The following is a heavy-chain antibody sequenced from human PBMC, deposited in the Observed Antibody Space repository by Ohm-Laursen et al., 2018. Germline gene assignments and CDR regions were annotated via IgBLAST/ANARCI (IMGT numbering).Heavy chain of an antibody. Sequence: GTLSLTCAVYGGSFSGSYWSWIRQPPGKGLEWIGYIAPSGSTNYNPSLKSRVTISVDTSKNQFSLKLSSVTAADTAVYYCARYRYCSGDSCYSGLDYWGQGTLVTVSS. D-gene: IGHD2-15*01. J-gene: IGHJ4*02. CDR1: GGSFSGSY. V-gene: IGHV4-4*08. CDR3: ARYRYCSGDSCYSGLDY. CDR2: IAPSGST.